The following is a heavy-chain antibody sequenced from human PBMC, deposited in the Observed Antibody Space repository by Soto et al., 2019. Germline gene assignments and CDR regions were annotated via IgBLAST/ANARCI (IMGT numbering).Heavy chain of an antibody. CDR3: ARMAPPIDF. CDR2: ISSSGSTI. V-gene: IGHV3-11*01. D-gene: IGHD5-12*01. J-gene: IGHJ4*02. CDR1: GFTFSDYY. Sequence: QVQLVESGGGLVKPGGSLRLSCAASGFTFSDYYMSWIRQTPGKGLEWVSYISSSGSTIYHADAVKCRFTIYRGNAKYSLSLYINRVGAEVTAVFYCARMAPPIDFWGRGTLVTVSS.